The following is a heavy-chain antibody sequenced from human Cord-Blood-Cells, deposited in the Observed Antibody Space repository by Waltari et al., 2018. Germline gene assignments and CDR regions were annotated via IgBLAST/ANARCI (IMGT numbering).Heavy chain of an antibody. CDR3: ARRGFWYVDL. CDR1: GYTFTSYA. Sequence: QVQLVQSGAEVKKPGASVKVSCKASGYTFTSYAMHWVRQAPGQRLEWMGWVNAGNGKTKYSQKFQGRVTITRDTSASTAYMELSSLRSEDTAVYYCARRGFWYVDLWGRGTLVTVSS. CDR2: VNAGNGKT. D-gene: IGHD3-10*01. J-gene: IGHJ2*01. V-gene: IGHV1-3*01.